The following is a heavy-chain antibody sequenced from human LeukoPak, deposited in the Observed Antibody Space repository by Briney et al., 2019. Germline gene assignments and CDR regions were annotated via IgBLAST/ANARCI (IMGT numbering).Heavy chain of an antibody. Sequence: NPSETLSLTCTVSSDSISNSAYHWGWIRQPPGRGLEWIGTIYYNRGTYYNPSLKSRVTISVDTSKNQFSLKLSSVTAADTAVYYCARGPPYIVVVTAIGFFDYWGQGALVTVSS. CDR2: IYYNRGT. D-gene: IGHD2-21*02. CDR3: ARGPPYIVVVTAIGFFDY. CDR1: SDSISNSAYH. J-gene: IGHJ4*02. V-gene: IGHV4-39*01.